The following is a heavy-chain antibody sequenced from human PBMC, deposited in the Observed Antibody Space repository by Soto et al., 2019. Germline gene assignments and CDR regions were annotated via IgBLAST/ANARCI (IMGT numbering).Heavy chain of an antibody. CDR2: ISAYNGNT. D-gene: IGHD2-15*01. J-gene: IGHJ6*02. CDR1: GYTFTSYG. Sequence: ASVKVSCKASGYTFTSYGISWVRQAPGQGLEWMGWISAYNGNTNYAQKLQGRVTMTTDTSTSTAYMELRSLRSDDTAVYYCARDHVRYCSGGSCYPGADYGMDVWGQGTTVTVSS. V-gene: IGHV1-18*04. CDR3: ARDHVRYCSGGSCYPGADYGMDV.